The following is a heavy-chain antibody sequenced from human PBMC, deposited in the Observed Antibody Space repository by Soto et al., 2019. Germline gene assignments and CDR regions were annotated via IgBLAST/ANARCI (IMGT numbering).Heavy chain of an antibody. D-gene: IGHD4-17*01. CDR3: ARVGRTTVVTSFDY. V-gene: IGHV4-30-4*01. CDR2: IYYSGST. CDR1: GGSISSGDYY. J-gene: IGHJ4*02. Sequence: PSETLSLTCTVSGGSISSGDYYWSWIRQPPGKGLEWIGYIYYSGSTYYNPSLKSRVTISVDTSKNQFSLKLSSVTAADTAVYYCARVGRTTVVTSFDYWGQGTLVTVSS.